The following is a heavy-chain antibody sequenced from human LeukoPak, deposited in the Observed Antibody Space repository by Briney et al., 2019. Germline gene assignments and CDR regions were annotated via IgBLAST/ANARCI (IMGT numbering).Heavy chain of an antibody. CDR3: ARWYCSSTSCSGIHYYYYMDV. D-gene: IGHD2-2*01. Sequence: PSETLSLTCGVSGYSIGSGYFWAWIRQPPGKGLEWIGSMSYDGSTQYNPSLQSRVTISGDTSKNQFSLKLSSVTAADTAVYYCARWYCSSTSCSGIHYYYYMDVWGKGTTVTVSS. CDR2: MSYDGST. CDR1: GYSIGSGYF. V-gene: IGHV4-38-2*01. J-gene: IGHJ6*03.